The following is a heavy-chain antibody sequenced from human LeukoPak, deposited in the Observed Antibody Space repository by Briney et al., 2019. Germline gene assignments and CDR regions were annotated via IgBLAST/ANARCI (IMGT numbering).Heavy chain of an antibody. CDR1: GVTFGSYG. CDR2: IDWNGGNT. CDR3: ARAGDYYHTHYFDY. J-gene: IGHJ4*02. Sequence: AGGSLRLSCSASGVTFGSYGISWVRQGPGKGLEWVSGIDWNGGNTVYADSVKGRFTASRDNAKNSLYLQMNSLRAEDTALYYWARAGDYYHTHYFDYWGQGTLVSVSS. V-gene: IGHV3-20*04. D-gene: IGHD3-22*01.